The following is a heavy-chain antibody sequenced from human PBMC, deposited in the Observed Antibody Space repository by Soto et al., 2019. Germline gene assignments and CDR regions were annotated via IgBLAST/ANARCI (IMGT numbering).Heavy chain of an antibody. CDR3: AKDKSSSGWYFDY. CDR1: GWTISSYY. V-gene: IGHV4-59*12. CDR2: IYYRANP. Sequence: SETLSLTYTVSGWTISSYYWSWIRQPPGKGLEWIGYIYYRANPNYNPSLKSRVTISQDTSKNQFSLKLSSVTAADTAVYYCAKDKSSSGWYFDYWGQGTLVTVSS. D-gene: IGHD6-19*01. J-gene: IGHJ4*02.